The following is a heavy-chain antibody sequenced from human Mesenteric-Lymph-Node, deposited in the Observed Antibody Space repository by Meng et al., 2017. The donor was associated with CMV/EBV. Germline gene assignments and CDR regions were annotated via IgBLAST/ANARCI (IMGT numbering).Heavy chain of an antibody. Sequence: SSGSYYWSWIRQPPGKGLEWIGYIYYSGSTNYNPSLKSRVTISVDTSKNQFSLKLSSVTAADTAVYYCARDKSAADPYYYYYGMDVWGQGTTVTVSS. CDR3: ARDKSAADPYYYYYGMDV. J-gene: IGHJ6*02. V-gene: IGHV4-61*01. D-gene: IGHD6-13*01. CDR2: IYYSGST. CDR1: SSGSYY.